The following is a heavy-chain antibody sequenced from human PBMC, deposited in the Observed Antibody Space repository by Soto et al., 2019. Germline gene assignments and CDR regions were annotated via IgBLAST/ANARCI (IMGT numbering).Heavy chain of an antibody. D-gene: IGHD3-16*01. CDR1: GYTFIDYG. CDR3: VIHDSRRSLDH. CDR2: IGLYHTLT. V-gene: IGHV1-18*04. Sequence: QIQMVQSGPELKEPGASVKVSCKTSGYTFIDYGIDWVLQAHGQGLQWMGWIGLYHTLTKYTPQFQDRLTITSDTSTRTGFMELRGLRSDDTSTYYCVIHDSRRSLDHWGPGTRIAFSS. J-gene: IGHJ4*02.